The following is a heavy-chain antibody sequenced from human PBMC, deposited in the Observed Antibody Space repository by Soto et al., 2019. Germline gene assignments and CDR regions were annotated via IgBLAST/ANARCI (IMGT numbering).Heavy chain of an antibody. CDR1: GYSFTGHY. CDR2: INPNSGGT. J-gene: IGHJ3*02. Sequence: QVRLVQSGPEVRKPGASVKISCEASGYSFTGHYLHWVRQAPGHGLEWMGWINPNSGGTNYAQKFQDWISITRDKALSTVYMDLSSLRSDDTAMYYCAKSDGAEENDAFDIWGPGTMISVS. CDR3: AKSDGAEENDAFDI. V-gene: IGHV1-2*04. D-gene: IGHD3-16*01.